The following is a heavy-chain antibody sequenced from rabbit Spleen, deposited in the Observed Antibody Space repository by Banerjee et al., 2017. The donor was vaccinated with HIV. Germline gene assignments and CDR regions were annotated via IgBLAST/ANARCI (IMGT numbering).Heavy chain of an antibody. CDR2: IYAGSSGNT. CDR3: ARDTSTSFSTYGMDL. V-gene: IGHV1S45*01. CDR1: GFTLRSYYM. D-gene: IGHD1-1*01. J-gene: IGHJ6*01. Sequence: QEQLKESGGGLVQPGGSLKLSCKASGFTLRSYYMNWVHQAPGKGLEWIACIYAGSSGNTYSATWAKGRFTISKTSPTTVTLQMTSLTAADTATYFCARDTSTSFSTYGMDLWGPGTLVTVS.